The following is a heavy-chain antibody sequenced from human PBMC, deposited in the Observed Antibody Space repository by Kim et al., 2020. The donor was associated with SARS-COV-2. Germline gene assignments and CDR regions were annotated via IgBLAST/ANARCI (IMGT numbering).Heavy chain of an antibody. V-gene: IGHV4-39*01. Sequence: SETLSLTCTVSGGSISSSSYYWGWIRQPPGKGLEWIGSIYYSGSTYYNPSLKSRVTISVDTSKNQFSLKLSSVTAADTAVYYCARRDWQFDFWFDPWGQGTLVTVSS. CDR1: GGSISSSSYY. CDR2: IYYSGST. D-gene: IGHD2-21*02. J-gene: IGHJ5*02. CDR3: ARRDWQFDFWFDP.